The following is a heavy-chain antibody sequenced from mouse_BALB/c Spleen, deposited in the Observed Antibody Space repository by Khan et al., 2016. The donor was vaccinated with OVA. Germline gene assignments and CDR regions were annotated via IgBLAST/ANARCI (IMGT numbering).Heavy chain of an antibody. CDR3: ARQPYYHYYIMDY. J-gene: IGHJ4*01. CDR1: GFSLTNYG. V-gene: IGHV2-6-1*01. CDR2: IWSDGSA. Sequence: QVQLKESGPGLVAPSQSLSITCTTSGFSLTNYGVHWVRQPPGKGLEWLVVIWSDGSATFNSALKSRLSTSKDKSKNQASLKMNSLQTDDTAMYYCARQPYYHYYIMDYWGQGTSVTVSS. D-gene: IGHD2-10*01.